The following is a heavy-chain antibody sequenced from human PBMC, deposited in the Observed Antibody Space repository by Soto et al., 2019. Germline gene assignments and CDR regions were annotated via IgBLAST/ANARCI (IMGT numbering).Heavy chain of an antibody. V-gene: IGHV1-69*06. D-gene: IGHD1-26*01. CDR1: GGTFSNYA. J-gene: IGHJ2*01. CDR2: VIPVSGTP. CDR3: ARDRGSGSDGTVSDYWYVEL. Sequence: QVQLVQSGAEVKKPGSSVTVSCKASGGTFSNYAICWVRQAPGQGLEWMGGVIPVSGTPKYAQKFQDRVLNTADKSTSTAYMELTSLTSEDTAVYFCARDRGSGSDGTVSDYWYVELWGRRPLVTVSS.